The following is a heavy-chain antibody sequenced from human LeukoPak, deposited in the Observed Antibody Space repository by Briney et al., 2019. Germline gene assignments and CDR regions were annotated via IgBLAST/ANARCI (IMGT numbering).Heavy chain of an antibody. J-gene: IGHJ3*02. CDR1: GFTFSSCA. D-gene: IGHD3-3*01. V-gene: IGHV3-33*06. Sequence: GRSLRLSCAASGFTFSSCAMHWVRQAPGKGLEWVAVIWYDGSKKYYADSVKGRFTISRDNSNNTLYLQMNSLRAEDTAVYYCAKGLIYDRPDHDAFDIWGQGTMVTVSS. CDR2: IWYDGSKK. CDR3: AKGLIYDRPDHDAFDI.